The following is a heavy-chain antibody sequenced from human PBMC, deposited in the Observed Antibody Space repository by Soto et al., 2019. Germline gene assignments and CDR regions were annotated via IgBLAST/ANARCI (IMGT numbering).Heavy chain of an antibody. CDR3: AREGVIVASKAFDI. J-gene: IGHJ3*02. CDR1: GGSISSYY. Sequence: SETLSLTYTVAGGSISSYYWSWIRQPPGKGLEWIGYIYYSGSTNYNPSLKSRVTISVDTSKNQFSLKLSSVTAADTAVYYCAREGVIVASKAFDIWGQGTMVTVSS. V-gene: IGHV4-59*01. D-gene: IGHD3-22*01. CDR2: IYYSGST.